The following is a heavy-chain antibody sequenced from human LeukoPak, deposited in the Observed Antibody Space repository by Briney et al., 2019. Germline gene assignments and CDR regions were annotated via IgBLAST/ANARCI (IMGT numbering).Heavy chain of an antibody. CDR2: INHSGST. D-gene: IGHD2-2*01. V-gene: IGHV4-34*01. J-gene: IGHJ4*02. CDR3: ARKGQGIVVVPAAMAFDY. Sequence: SETLSLTCAVYGGSSSGYYWGWIRQPPGKGLEWVGEINHSGSTNYNPSLKSRVTISVDTSKNQFSLKLSPVPAAATAVYYCARKGQGIVVVPAAMAFDYWGQGTLVTVSS. CDR1: GGSSSGYY.